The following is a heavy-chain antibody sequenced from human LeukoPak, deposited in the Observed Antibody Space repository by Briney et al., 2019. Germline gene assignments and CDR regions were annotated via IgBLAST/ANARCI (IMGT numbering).Heavy chain of an antibody. V-gene: IGHV4-59*12. CDR2: IYYSGIT. D-gene: IGHD3-3*01. CDR3: AREMRHDFTELVS. J-gene: IGHJ4*02. CDR1: GGSTSSYC. Sequence: PSETLSFTCPVSGGSTSSYCWSWILQPPGKGLEWIGTIYYSGITYYSPSLKSRVTISIDTSKNELSLRLNSVTAADTAIYYCAREMRHDFTELVSWGQGTLVTVSS.